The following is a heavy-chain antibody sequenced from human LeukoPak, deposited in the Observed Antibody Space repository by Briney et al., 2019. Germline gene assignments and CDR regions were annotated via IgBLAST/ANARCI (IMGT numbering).Heavy chain of an antibody. CDR1: GYTFTSYY. Sequence: ASVKVSCKASGYTFTSYYMHWVRQAPGQGLEWMGIINPSGGSTSYAQKFQGRVTMTRDTSTSTVYMELSGLRSEDTAVYYCARGDPTTVVTPPYYYYGMDVWGQGTTVTVSS. CDR3: ARGDPTTVVTPPYYYYGMDV. D-gene: IGHD4-23*01. V-gene: IGHV1-46*01. CDR2: INPSGGST. J-gene: IGHJ6*02.